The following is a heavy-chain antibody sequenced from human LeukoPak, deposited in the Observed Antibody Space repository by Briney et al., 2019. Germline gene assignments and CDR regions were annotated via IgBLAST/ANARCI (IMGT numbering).Heavy chain of an antibody. J-gene: IGHJ4*02. Sequence: PGGSLRLSCAASGFTFSSYAMSWVRQAPGKGLEWVSAISGSGGSTYYADSVKGRFTISRDNSKDTLYLQMNSLRAEDTAVYYCAKADGLLSLLFDYWGQGTLVTVSS. V-gene: IGHV3-23*01. CDR2: ISGSGGST. D-gene: IGHD3-10*01. CDR1: GFTFSSYA. CDR3: AKADGLLSLLFDY.